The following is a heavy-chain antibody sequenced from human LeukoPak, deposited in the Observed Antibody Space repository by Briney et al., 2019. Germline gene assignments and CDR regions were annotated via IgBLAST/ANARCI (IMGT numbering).Heavy chain of an antibody. D-gene: IGHD7-27*01. CDR3: AKDGGLWVSAHWGDS. Sequence: GGPLRLSCAASGFTFSSYTMSWVRQAPGKGLEWVSTITTSDGNTYYADSVKGRFTVSRDNSKNTLFLQMNSLRAEDTAVYYCAKDGGLWVSAHWGDSWGRGTLVTVSS. J-gene: IGHJ4*02. CDR2: ITTSDGNT. V-gene: IGHV3-23*01. CDR1: GFTFSSYT.